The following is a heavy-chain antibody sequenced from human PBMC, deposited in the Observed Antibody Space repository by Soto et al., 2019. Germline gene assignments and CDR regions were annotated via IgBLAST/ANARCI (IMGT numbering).Heavy chain of an antibody. CDR1: GGSVSSGGYY. CDR2: IYYSGTT. D-gene: IGHD2-8*01. J-gene: IGHJ4*02. Sequence: SETLSLTCTVSGGSVSSGGYYWSWIRQHPGTGLEWIGYIYYSGTTYFNPSLKSRASISLDRSKNEFSLKLTSVTAADTAVYYCARRALPQCINGVCYKDGFCDYCGQRPLVTASS. V-gene: IGHV4-31*03. CDR3: ARRALPQCINGVCYKDGFCDY.